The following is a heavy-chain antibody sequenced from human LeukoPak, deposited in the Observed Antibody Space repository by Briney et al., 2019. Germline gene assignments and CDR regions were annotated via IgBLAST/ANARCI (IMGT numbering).Heavy chain of an antibody. J-gene: IGHJ4*02. CDR1: GFTFSSYV. CDR2: ISGSGGST. V-gene: IGHV3-23*01. Sequence: PGGSLRLSCAASGFTFSSYVMSWVRQAPGKGLEWVSAISGSGGSTYYADSVKGRFTISRDNAKNSLYLQMSSLRAEDTAVYYCARVGYSDESIDYWGQGTLVTVSS. CDR3: ARVGYSDESIDY. D-gene: IGHD4-17*01.